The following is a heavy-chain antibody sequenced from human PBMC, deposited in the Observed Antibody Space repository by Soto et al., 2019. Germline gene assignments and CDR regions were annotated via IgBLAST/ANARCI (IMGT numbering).Heavy chain of an antibody. CDR2: ISYDGSNK. Sequence: PGGSLRLSCAASGFTFSSYAMHWVRQDPGKGLEWVAVISYDGSNKYYADSVKGRFTISRDNSKNTLYLQMNSLRAEDTAVYYCARLGSIAADDFDYWGQGTLVTV. J-gene: IGHJ4*02. V-gene: IGHV3-30-3*01. CDR3: ARLGSIAADDFDY. D-gene: IGHD6-25*01. CDR1: GFTFSSYA.